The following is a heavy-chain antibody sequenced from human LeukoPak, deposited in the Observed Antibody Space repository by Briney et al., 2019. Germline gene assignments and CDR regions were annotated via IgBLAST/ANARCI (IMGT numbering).Heavy chain of an antibody. CDR1: GYTFTSYG. Sequence: GASVKVSCKASGYTFTSYGISWVRQAPGQGLEWMGWISAYNGNTNYAQKLKGRVTMTTDTSTSTAYMELRSLRSDDTAVYYCARDLTTMVRGVIKAHDAFDIWGQGTMVTVSS. CDR2: ISAYNGNT. J-gene: IGHJ3*02. V-gene: IGHV1-18*01. D-gene: IGHD3-10*01. CDR3: ARDLTTMVRGVIKAHDAFDI.